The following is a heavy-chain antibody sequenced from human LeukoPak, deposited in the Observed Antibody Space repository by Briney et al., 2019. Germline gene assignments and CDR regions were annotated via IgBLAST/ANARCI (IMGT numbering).Heavy chain of an antibody. V-gene: IGHV4-59*01. Sequence: SETLSLTCTVSGGSISSYYWSWIRQPPGKGLEWIGYIYYSGSTNYNPSLTSRVTISVHTSKNQFSLNCKSVAVSDTTVYYCASSYSGYVIDIWGQGTMVTVSS. CDR1: GGSISSYY. CDR2: IYYSGST. CDR3: ASSYSGYVIDI. D-gene: IGHD5-12*01. J-gene: IGHJ3*02.